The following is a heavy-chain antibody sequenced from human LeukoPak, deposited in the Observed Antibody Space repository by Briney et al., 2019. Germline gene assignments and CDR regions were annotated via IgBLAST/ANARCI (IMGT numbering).Heavy chain of an antibody. Sequence: ASVKVSCKASGYTFSGYYMHWVRQAPGQGLEWMGWMNPNSGNTGYAQKFQGRVTITRNTSISTAYMELGSLRSEDTAVYYCARGQGRFDYWGQGTLVTVSS. J-gene: IGHJ4*02. CDR2: MNPNSGNT. CDR3: ARGQGRFDY. CDR1: GYTFSGYY. V-gene: IGHV1-8*03.